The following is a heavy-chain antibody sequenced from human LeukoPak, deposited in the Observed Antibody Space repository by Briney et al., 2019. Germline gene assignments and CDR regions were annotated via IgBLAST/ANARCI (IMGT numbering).Heavy chain of an antibody. J-gene: IGHJ4*02. CDR1: EFTFSIYS. Sequence: GGSLRLSCSAPEFTFSIYSMNWVRQSPGKGLEWVSSISSSSSYIYYADSVKGRFTISRDNAKNRLYLQMNSLRAEDTAVYYCARGLGAYCSGGSCTFDNWGQGTLVTVSS. D-gene: IGHD2-15*01. V-gene: IGHV3-21*06. CDR2: ISSSSSYI. CDR3: ARGLGAYCSGGSCTFDN.